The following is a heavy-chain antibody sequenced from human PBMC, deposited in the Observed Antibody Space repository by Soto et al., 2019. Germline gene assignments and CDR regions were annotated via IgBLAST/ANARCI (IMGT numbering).Heavy chain of an antibody. CDR2: IIPILGIA. CDR3: AREYCSSTSCYADYYYYMDV. Sequence: ASVKVSCKASGGTISSYTISWVRQAPGQGLEWMGRIIPILGIANYAQKFQGRVTITADKSTSTAYMELSSLRSEDTAVYYCAREYCSSTSCYADYYYYMDVWGKGTTVTVSS. J-gene: IGHJ6*03. D-gene: IGHD2-2*01. CDR1: GGTISSYT. V-gene: IGHV1-69*04.